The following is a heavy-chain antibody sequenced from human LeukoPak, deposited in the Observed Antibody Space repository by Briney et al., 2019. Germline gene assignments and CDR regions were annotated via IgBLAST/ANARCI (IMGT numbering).Heavy chain of an antibody. V-gene: IGHV1-2*02. Sequence: ASVKVSCKASGYTFTGYYMHWVRQAPGQGLEWMGWINPNSGGTNYAQKFQGRVTMTRDTSISTAYMELSRLRSDDTAVYYCARDRGIAARRDFDYWGQGTLVTSPQ. CDR3: ARDRGIAARRDFDY. CDR1: GYTFTGYY. J-gene: IGHJ4*02. D-gene: IGHD6-6*01. CDR2: INPNSGGT.